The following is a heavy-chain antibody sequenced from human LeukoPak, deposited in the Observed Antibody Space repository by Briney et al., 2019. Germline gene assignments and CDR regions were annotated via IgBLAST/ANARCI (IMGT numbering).Heavy chain of an antibody. J-gene: IGHJ5*01. Sequence: SETLSLTCTVSGGSISSINHHWGWVRQSPGKDLEWIGSIYNGRTTFSNPSLNSRVTISIVTSKNQFSLQLNSVTAADTAVYYCVRHDGRSGGTMGAFDSWGQGSLVTVSS. CDR2: IYNGRTT. CDR3: VRHDGRSGGTMGAFDS. V-gene: IGHV4-39*01. D-gene: IGHD4-23*01. CDR1: GGSISSINHH.